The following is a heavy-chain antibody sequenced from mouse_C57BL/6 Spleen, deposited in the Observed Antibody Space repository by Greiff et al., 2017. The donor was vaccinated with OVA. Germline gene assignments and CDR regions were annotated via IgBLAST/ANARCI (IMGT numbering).Heavy chain of an antibody. Sequence: QVQLQQPGAELVKPGASVKLSCKASGYTFTSYWMQWVKQRPGQGLEWIGEIDPSDCYTNYNQKFQGKATLTVDTSSSTAYMQLSSLTSEDSAVYYCARRAYDYDDAMDYWGQGTSVTVSS. CDR2: IDPSDCYT. CDR1: GYTFTSYW. V-gene: IGHV1-50*01. CDR3: ARRAYDYDDAMDY. D-gene: IGHD2-4*01. J-gene: IGHJ4*01.